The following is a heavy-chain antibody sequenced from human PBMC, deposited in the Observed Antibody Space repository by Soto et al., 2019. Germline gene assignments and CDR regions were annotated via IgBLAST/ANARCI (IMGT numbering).Heavy chain of an antibody. CDR1: GFTFSHYW. D-gene: IGHD2-21*02. CDR3: ARAPHYGGNSGPEDS. V-gene: IGHV3-74*03. Sequence: EVELVESGGGVAQPGGSLRLSYAVSGFTFSHYWMHWVRQAPGGGLEWVSGINGDGRTTTYAESVKGRFTISRENAKNTMSLQMTSLRDADTAVYFCARAPHYGGNSGPEDSWGQGTLVTVSS. CDR2: INGDGRTT. J-gene: IGHJ4*02.